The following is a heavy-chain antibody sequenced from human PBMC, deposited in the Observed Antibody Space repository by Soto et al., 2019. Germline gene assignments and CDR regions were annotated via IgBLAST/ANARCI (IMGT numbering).Heavy chain of an antibody. J-gene: IGHJ4*02. CDR1: GFTFNSDV. Sequence: PGGSLRLSCAASGFTFNSDVMSWVRQAPGKGLEWVSSISASGGNTYYADSVKGRFTISRDNSKNTLYLQMNSLRAEDTAVYYCAKKRPMPINPFDYWGQGTLVTVSS. CDR2: ISASGGNT. V-gene: IGHV3-23*01. D-gene: IGHD2-2*01. CDR3: AKKRPMPINPFDY.